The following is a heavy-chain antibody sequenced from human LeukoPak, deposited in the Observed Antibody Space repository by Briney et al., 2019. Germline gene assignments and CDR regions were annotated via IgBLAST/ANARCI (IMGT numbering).Heavy chain of an antibody. J-gene: IGHJ6*03. CDR3: AKGSRATAPYYYYYMDV. V-gene: IGHV3-23*01. CDR1: GFTFSGYA. CDR2: ISGSGGST. D-gene: IGHD5-12*01. Sequence: PGGSLRLSCAASGFTFSGYAMTWVRQTPGKGLEWVSSISGSGGSTYCADSVRGRFTISRDNSKNTLYVQMNSLRAEDTAVYYCAKGSRATAPYYYYYMDVWGKGTTVTVSS.